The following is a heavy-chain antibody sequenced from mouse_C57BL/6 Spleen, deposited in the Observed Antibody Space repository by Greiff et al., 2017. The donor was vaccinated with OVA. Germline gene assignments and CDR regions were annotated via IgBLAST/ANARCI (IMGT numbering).Heavy chain of an antibody. J-gene: IGHJ1*03. Sequence: VQVVESGAELARPGASVKLSCKASGYTFTSYGISWVKQRTGQGLEWIGEIYPRSGNTYYNEKFKGKATLTADKSSSTAYMELRSLTSEDSAVYFCARTDSNHWYFDVWGTGTTVTVSS. CDR1: GYTFTSYG. D-gene: IGHD2-5*01. V-gene: IGHV1-81*01. CDR2: IYPRSGNT. CDR3: ARTDSNHWYFDV.